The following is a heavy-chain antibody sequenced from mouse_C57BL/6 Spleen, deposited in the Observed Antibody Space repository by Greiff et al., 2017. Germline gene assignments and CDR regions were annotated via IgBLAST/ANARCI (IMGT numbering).Heavy chain of an antibody. J-gene: IGHJ4*01. CDR3: AKLGRGYAMDY. CDR2: ISSGSSTI. CDR1: GFTFSDYG. V-gene: IGHV5-17*01. D-gene: IGHD4-1*01. Sequence: EVQGVESGGGLVKPGGSLKLSCAASGFTFSDYGMHWVRQAPEKGPEWVAYISSGSSTIYYADTVKGRFTISRDNAKNTLFLQMTSLRSEDTAMYYCAKLGRGYAMDYWGQGTSVTVSS.